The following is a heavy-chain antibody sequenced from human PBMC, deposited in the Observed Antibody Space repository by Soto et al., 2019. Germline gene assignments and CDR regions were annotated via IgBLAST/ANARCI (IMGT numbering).Heavy chain of an antibody. CDR2: IYYSGST. CDR1: GGSISSGGYY. D-gene: IGHD5-18*01. V-gene: IGHV4-31*03. Sequence: QVQLQESGPGLVKPSQTLSLTCTVSGGSISSGGYYWSWIRQHPGKGLEWIGYIYYSGSTYYNPSLNGRVTISVDTSKNQCSLKLSSVTAADTAVYYCATRERGYSYGRIDYWGQGTLVTVSS. J-gene: IGHJ4*02. CDR3: ATRERGYSYGRIDY.